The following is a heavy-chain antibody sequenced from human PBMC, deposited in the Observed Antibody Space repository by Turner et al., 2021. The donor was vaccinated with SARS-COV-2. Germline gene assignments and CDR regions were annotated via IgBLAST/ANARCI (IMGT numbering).Heavy chain of an antibody. J-gene: IGHJ3*02. V-gene: IGHV3-53*01. CDR2: IYSGGST. CDR3: ARGYSSGWYQRGAFDI. CDR1: GFTVSSNY. Sequence: VQLVVSGRGLIQPGGSLRLSRAASGFTVSSNYMSWVRQGPGKGVGWVSVIYSGGSTYYADSVKGRFTISRDNSKNTLYLQMNSLRAEDTAVYYCARGYSSGWYQRGAFDIWGQGTMVTVSS. D-gene: IGHD6-19*01.